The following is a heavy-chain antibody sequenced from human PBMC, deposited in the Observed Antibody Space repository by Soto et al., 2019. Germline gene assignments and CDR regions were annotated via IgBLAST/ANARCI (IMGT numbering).Heavy chain of an antibody. J-gene: IGHJ6*03. CDR1: GYTFTSYD. D-gene: IGHD6-19*01. Sequence: ASVNVSCKASGYTFTSYDINWVRQATGQGLEWMGWMNPNSGNTGYAQKFQGRVTMTRNTSISTAYMELSSLRSEDTAVYYCARAVAPSGYYYYYYMDVWGKGTTVTVSS. CDR2: MNPNSGNT. V-gene: IGHV1-8*01. CDR3: ARAVAPSGYYYYYYMDV.